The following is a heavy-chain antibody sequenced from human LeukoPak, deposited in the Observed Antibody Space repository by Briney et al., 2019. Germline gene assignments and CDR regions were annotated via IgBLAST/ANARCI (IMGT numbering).Heavy chain of an antibody. V-gene: IGHV4-39*01. Sequence: SETLSLTCTVSGGSISRGTYYWGWIRQPPGKGLECLGSIYYSGSTHHNPSLKSRGTISVDTSKNEFSLKLTSVTAADTAVYYCARHFRGYYYDAFDIWGQGRMVTVSS. CDR3: ARHFRGYYYDAFDI. CDR2: IYYSGST. CDR1: GGSISRGTYY. D-gene: IGHD3-10*01. J-gene: IGHJ3*02.